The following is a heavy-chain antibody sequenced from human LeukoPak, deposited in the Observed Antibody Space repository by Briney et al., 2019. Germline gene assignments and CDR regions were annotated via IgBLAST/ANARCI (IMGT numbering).Heavy chain of an antibody. J-gene: IGHJ3*02. D-gene: IGHD3-10*01. Sequence: AGESLKISCKGSGYSFPSYWIGWVRQMPGKGLEWMGIIYPGDSNTRYSPSFQGQVTISADKSISTAYLQWSTLKASDTAMCYCGRAIVRGVIRGAFDIWGQGTKVTVSS. V-gene: IGHV5-51*01. CDR1: GYSFPSYW. CDR3: GRAIVRGVIRGAFDI. CDR2: IYPGDSNT.